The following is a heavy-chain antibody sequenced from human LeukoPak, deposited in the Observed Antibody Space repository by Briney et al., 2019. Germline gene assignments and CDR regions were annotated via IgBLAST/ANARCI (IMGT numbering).Heavy chain of an antibody. CDR3: ARGPLVTLYYYYGMDV. D-gene: IGHD5-18*01. CDR1: GGSFSGYY. V-gene: IGHV4-34*01. J-gene: IGHJ6*02. CDR2: INHGGST. Sequence: SETLSLTCAVYGGSFSGYYWSWIRQPPGKGLEWLGEINHGGSTNYNPSLKSRVTISVDTSKNQFSLKLSSVTAADTAVYYCARGPLVTLYYYYGMDVWGQGTTVTVSS.